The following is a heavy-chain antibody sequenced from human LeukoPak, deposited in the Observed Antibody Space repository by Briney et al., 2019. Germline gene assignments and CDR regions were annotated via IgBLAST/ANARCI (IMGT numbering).Heavy chain of an antibody. CDR1: GGTFSSYA. CDR3: ATTPPLGYCSSTSCYSWFDP. V-gene: IGHV1-69*04. Sequence: GASVKVSCKACGGTFSSYAISWVRQAPGQGLEWMGRIIPILGIANYAQKFQGRVTITADKSTSTAYMELSSLRSEDTAVYYCATTPPLGYCSSTSCYSWFDPWGQGTLVTVSS. J-gene: IGHJ5*02. CDR2: IIPILGIA. D-gene: IGHD2-2*01.